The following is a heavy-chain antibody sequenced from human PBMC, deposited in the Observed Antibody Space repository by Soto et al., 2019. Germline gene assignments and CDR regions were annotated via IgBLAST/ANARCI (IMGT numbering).Heavy chain of an antibody. V-gene: IGHV3-30-3*01. CDR3: ARDFTGYFDY. CDR1: GFTFSSYA. J-gene: IGHJ4*02. D-gene: IGHD3-16*01. CDR2: ISYDGSNK. Sequence: PGGSLRLSCAASGFTFSSYAMHWVRQAPGKGLEWVAVISYDGSNKYYADSVKGRFTISRDNSKNTLYLQMNSLRAEDTAVYYCARDFTGYFDYWGQGTLVTVSS.